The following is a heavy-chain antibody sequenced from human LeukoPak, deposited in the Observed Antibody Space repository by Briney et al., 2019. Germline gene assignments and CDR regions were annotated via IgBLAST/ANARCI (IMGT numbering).Heavy chain of an antibody. J-gene: IGHJ3*01. CDR1: GFTFTSYT. CDR2: IRTSGGVV. Sequence: GGSLRLSCAASGFTFTSYTMNWVRRAPGKGLEWISYIRTSGGVVSYIDSVRGRFTISTDSAKNSLYLQMNSLRDDDTAVYYCVRDQFYAFDVWGQGTMVTVSS. V-gene: IGHV3-48*02. CDR3: VRDQFYAFDV.